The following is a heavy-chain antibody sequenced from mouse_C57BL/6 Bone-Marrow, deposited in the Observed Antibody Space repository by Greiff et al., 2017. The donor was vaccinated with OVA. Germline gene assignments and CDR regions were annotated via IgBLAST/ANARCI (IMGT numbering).Heavy chain of an antibody. CDR3: ARSDLYYYGSSYYWYCEV. J-gene: IGHJ1*03. D-gene: IGHD1-1*01. V-gene: IGHV1-81*01. CDR2: IYPRSGNT. CDR1: GYTFTSYG. Sequence: VQLQESGAELARPGASVKLSCKASGYTFTSYGISWVKQRTGQGLEWIGEIYPRSGNTYYNEKFKGQATLPADKSSSTAYMGLRSLTSEDSAVYFCARSDLYYYGSSYYWYCEVWGTGTTGTVSS.